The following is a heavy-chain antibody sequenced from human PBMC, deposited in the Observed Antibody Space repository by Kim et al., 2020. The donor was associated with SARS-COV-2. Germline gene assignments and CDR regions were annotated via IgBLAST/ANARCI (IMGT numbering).Heavy chain of an antibody. Sequence: GGSLRLSCAASGFTFSSYAMSWVRQAPGKGLEWVSAISGSGGSTYYADSVKGRFTISRDNSKNTLYLQMNSLRAEDTAVYYCASLLLWFGELLEGDYWGQGTLVTVSS. D-gene: IGHD3-10*01. CDR3: ASLLLWFGELLEGDY. CDR2: ISGSGGST. CDR1: GFTFSSYA. J-gene: IGHJ4*02. V-gene: IGHV3-23*01.